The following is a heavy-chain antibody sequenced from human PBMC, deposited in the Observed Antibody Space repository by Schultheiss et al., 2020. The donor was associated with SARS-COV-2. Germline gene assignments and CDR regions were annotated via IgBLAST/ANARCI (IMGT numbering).Heavy chain of an antibody. Sequence: GGSLRLSCAASGFTFSSYGMHWVRQAPGKGLEWVAVIWYDGSNKYYADSVKGRFTISRDNAKNSLYLQMNSLRAEDTAVYYCARGRGEWLVAYFDYWGQGTLVTVSS. V-gene: IGHV3-33*01. CDR2: IWYDGSNK. CDR3: ARGRGEWLVAYFDY. CDR1: GFTFSSYG. D-gene: IGHD6-19*01. J-gene: IGHJ4*02.